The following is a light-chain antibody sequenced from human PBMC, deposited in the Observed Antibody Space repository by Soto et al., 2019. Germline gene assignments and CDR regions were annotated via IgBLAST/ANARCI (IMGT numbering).Light chain of an antibody. Sequence: QSALTQPASVSGSPGQSITISFTGTSSDVGGYNYVSWFQHHPGIVPHLMIYAVSNRPSGVSNRFSGSKSVNTASLTISGRQSEDEAYYYCISYTSKSTWVFGGGTKLTVL. CDR2: AVS. CDR1: SSDVGGYNY. V-gene: IGLV2-14*01. J-gene: IGLJ2*01. CDR3: ISYTSKSTWV.